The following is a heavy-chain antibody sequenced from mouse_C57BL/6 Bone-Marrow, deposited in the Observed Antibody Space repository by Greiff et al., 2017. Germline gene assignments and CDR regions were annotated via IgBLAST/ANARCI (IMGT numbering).Heavy chain of an antibody. V-gene: IGHV1-19*01. J-gene: IGHJ4*01. CDR3: ARRDYPNAMDY. CDR1: GYTFTDYY. CDR2: INPYNGGT. D-gene: IGHD2-4*01. Sequence: EVQLVESGPVLVKPGASVKMSCKASGYTFTDYYMNWVKQSHGKSLEWIGVINPYNGGTSYNQKFKGKATLTVDKSSSTAYMELNSLTSEDSAVYYCARRDYPNAMDYWGQGTSVTVSS.